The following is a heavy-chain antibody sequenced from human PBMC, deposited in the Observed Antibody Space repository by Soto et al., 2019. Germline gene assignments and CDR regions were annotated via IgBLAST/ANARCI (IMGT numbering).Heavy chain of an antibody. J-gene: IGHJ5*02. CDR3: ARDPGYGDYGGPWFDP. Sequence: KPSETLSLTCTVSGGSISSYYWSWIRQPPGKGLEWIGYIYYSGSTNYNPSLKSRVTISVDTSKNQFSLKLSSVTAADTAVYYCARDPGYGDYGGPWFDPWGQGTLVTVSS. V-gene: IGHV4-59*01. D-gene: IGHD4-17*01. CDR1: GGSISSYY. CDR2: IYYSGST.